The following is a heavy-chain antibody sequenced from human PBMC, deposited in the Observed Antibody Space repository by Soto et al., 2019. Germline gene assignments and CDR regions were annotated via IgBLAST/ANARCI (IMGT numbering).Heavy chain of an antibody. CDR3: ARDYCSGGSCCLDY. V-gene: IGHV3-11*01. CDR2: ISSSGSTI. D-gene: IGHD2-15*01. Sequence: GGSLRLSCAASGFIFSDYYMSWIRQAPGKGLEWVSYISSSGSTIYYADSVKGRFTISRDNAKNSLYLQMNSLRAEDTAVYYCARDYCSGGSCCLDYWGQGTLVTVSS. J-gene: IGHJ4*02. CDR1: GFIFSDYY.